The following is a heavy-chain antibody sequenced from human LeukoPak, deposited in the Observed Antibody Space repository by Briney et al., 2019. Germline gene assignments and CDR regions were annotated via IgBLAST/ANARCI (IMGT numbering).Heavy chain of an antibody. CDR3: ARGSDGVVYSGMDV. D-gene: IGHD4-17*01. Sequence: PGGSLRLSCAASGFTFSSYAMHWVRQAPGKGLGYVSAISSNGGSTYYANSVKGRFTISRDNSKNTLYLQMGSLRAEDMAVYYCARGSDGVVYSGMDVWGQGTTVTVSS. CDR1: GFTFSSYA. J-gene: IGHJ6*02. V-gene: IGHV3-64*01. CDR2: ISSNGGST.